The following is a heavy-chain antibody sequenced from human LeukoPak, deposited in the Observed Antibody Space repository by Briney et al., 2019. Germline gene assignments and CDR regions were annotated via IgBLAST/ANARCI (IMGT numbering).Heavy chain of an antibody. CDR1: GGSISSYY. CDR2: IYYSGST. J-gene: IGHJ6*02. V-gene: IGHV4-59*01. Sequence: SETLSLTCTVSGGSISSYYRSWIRQPPGKGLEWIGYIYYSGSTNYNPSLKSRVTISVDTSKNQFSLKLSSVTAADTAVYYCARWGIVGATGAAPNYYYYGMDVWGQGTTVTVSS. CDR3: ARWGIVGATGAAPNYYYYGMDV. D-gene: IGHD1-26*01.